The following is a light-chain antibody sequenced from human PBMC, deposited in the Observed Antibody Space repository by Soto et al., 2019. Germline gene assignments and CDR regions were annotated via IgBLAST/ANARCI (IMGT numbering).Light chain of an antibody. CDR1: QSVSSNY. CDR3: QQYGSLSWT. V-gene: IGKV3-20*01. CDR2: GAS. J-gene: IGKJ1*01. Sequence: DIVLTQSPGILSLSPGERATLSCRASQSVSSNYLAWYQQKPGQAPRLLIYGASTRATGVPDRFSGSGSGTDFTLTISRLEPEDFVVYHCQQYGSLSWTFGQGTKVEIK.